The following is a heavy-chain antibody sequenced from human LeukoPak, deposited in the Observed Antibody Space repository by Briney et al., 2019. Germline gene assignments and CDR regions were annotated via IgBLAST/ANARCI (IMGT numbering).Heavy chain of an antibody. Sequence: SETLSLTCTVSGGSMTTYYWAWIRQPPGKGLEWLGYVYYSGSTSYNPSLKSRVTISVDTSKNQFSLKLTSVTAADTAVYYCARQNSGARLNVWGQGTTVIVSS. CDR3: ARQNSGARLNV. D-gene: IGHD6-25*01. CDR1: GGSMTTYY. J-gene: IGHJ6*02. CDR2: VYYSGST. V-gene: IGHV4-59*08.